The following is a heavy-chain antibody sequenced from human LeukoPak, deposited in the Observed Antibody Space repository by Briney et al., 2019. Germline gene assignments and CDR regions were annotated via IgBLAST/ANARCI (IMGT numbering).Heavy chain of an antibody. D-gene: IGHD2-15*01. CDR2: ISWNSGSI. Sequence: PGRSLRLSCAASGFTFDDYAMHWVRQAPGKGLEWVSGISWNSGSIGYADSVKGRFTISRDNAKNSLYLQMNSLRAEDTALYYCAKDIKSVATAGVHYGMDVWGQGITVTVSS. J-gene: IGHJ6*02. CDR1: GFTFDDYA. CDR3: AKDIKSVATAGVHYGMDV. V-gene: IGHV3-9*01.